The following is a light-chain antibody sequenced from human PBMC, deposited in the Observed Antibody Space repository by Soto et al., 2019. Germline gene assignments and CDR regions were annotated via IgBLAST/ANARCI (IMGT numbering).Light chain of an antibody. J-gene: IGKJ5*01. CDR2: DTS. Sequence: EIVWTQSPGTLSLSPGERANLSCRSSQTLSNSFIAWYQQKPGQAPRLLIYDTSSRATGVPDRYSASGSGTDFTLTISRLEPEDFAVFFCQQYGTSEIIFGQGTRLEI. V-gene: IGKV3-20*01. CDR1: QTLSNSF. CDR3: QQYGTSEII.